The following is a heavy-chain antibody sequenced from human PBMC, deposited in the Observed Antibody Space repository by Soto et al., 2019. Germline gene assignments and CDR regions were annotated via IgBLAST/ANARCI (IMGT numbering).Heavy chain of an antibody. D-gene: IGHD2-2*01. Sequence: GGSLRLSCAASGFTFSSYAMSWVRQAPGKGLEWVSAISGSGGSTYYADSVKGRFTISRDNSKNTLYLQMNSLRAEDTAVYYCATPDPVVVPAAETYYFDYWGQGTLVTVSS. CDR1: GFTFSSYA. J-gene: IGHJ4*02. V-gene: IGHV3-23*01. CDR3: ATPDPVVVPAAETYYFDY. CDR2: ISGSGGST.